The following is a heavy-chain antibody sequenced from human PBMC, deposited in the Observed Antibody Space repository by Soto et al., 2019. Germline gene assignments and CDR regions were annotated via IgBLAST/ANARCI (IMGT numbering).Heavy chain of an antibody. CDR1: GYSFANYW. J-gene: IGHJ6*02. D-gene: IGHD3-10*01. Sequence: GESLKISCQGSGYSFANYWIAWVRQMPGKGLEWVGVIYPGNSDTRYSPSFRGQVTISADKSISHVYLQWSSLKASDTAMYYCARNRLRQYYYGMDVWGQGTTVTVSS. V-gene: IGHV5-51*01. CDR3: ARNRLRQYYYGMDV. CDR2: IYPGNSDT.